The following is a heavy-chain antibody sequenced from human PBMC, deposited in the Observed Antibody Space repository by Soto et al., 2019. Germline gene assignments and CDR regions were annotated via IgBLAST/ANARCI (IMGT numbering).Heavy chain of an antibody. J-gene: IGHJ2*01. V-gene: IGHV1-3*01. CDR1: GYTFTIYG. Sequence: QVQLVQSGAEVKKPGASVKVSCKASGYTFTIYGIHWVRQAPGQRLEWMGWINAGNGNTQYSQKFQGRVSITRDTSASTANMELSSLRSEETAVYYCARSGYSSGWYHWYFDLWGRGTLVTVSS. CDR2: INAGNGNT. CDR3: ARSGYSSGWYHWYFDL. D-gene: IGHD6-19*01.